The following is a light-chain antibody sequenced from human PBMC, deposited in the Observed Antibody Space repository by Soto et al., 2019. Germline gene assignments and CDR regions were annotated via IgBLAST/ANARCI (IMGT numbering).Light chain of an antibody. J-gene: IGKJ1*01. CDR2: DAS. Sequence: DIVLTQSPATLSLSPGERATLSCRASQSVSSYLAWYQQKPGQAPRLLIYDASNRATGIPARFSGSGSGTDFTLTISSLEPEDFAVYYCQQRSNWLLAFGQGTKVEIK. CDR3: QQRSNWLLA. V-gene: IGKV3-11*01. CDR1: QSVSSY.